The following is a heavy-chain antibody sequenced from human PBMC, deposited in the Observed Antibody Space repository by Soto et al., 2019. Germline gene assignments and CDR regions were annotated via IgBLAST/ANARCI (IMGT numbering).Heavy chain of an antibody. J-gene: IGHJ6*02. D-gene: IGHD3-3*01. CDR2: INAGNGNT. Sequence: QVQLVQSGTEEKKPGASAKVSCKASGYTFTNYPIYWVRQAPGQRLEWMGLINAGNGNTKYSQNFQGRVTISRDISASTSYIELNSLRSEDTAVYYCAKGMEAYNYAMDVWGQGTTVTVSS. CDR3: AKGMEAYNYAMDV. V-gene: IGHV1-3*05. CDR1: GYTFTNYP.